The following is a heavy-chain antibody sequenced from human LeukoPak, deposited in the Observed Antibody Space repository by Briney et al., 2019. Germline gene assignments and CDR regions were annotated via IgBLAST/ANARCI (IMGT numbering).Heavy chain of an antibody. CDR1: GFTFSSYS. Sequence: SGGSLRLSCAASGFTFSSYSMNWVRQAPGKGLEWVSYISSSSSTIYYADSVKGRFTISRDNAKNSLYLQMNSLRAEDTAVYYCARKGRDKERYFDYWGQGTLVTVSS. CDR2: ISSSSSTI. J-gene: IGHJ4*02. V-gene: IGHV3-48*01. D-gene: IGHD5-24*01. CDR3: ARKGRDKERYFDY.